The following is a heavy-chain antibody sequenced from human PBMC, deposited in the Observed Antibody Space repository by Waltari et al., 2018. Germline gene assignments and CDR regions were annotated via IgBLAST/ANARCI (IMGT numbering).Heavy chain of an antibody. J-gene: IGHJ4*01. V-gene: IGHV3-74*01. CDR1: GFTFSSYW. Sequence: EVQLVESGGGLVQPGGSLRRSCAASGFTFSSYWMHWVSQAPGKGLVCVSRINSDGSSTSYAYSLKGRFTISRDNAKNTLYLQMNSLRAEDTAVYYCAREGSSWYTSFDYWGHGTLVTVSS. CDR3: AREGSSWYTSFDY. CDR2: INSDGSST. D-gene: IGHD6-13*01.